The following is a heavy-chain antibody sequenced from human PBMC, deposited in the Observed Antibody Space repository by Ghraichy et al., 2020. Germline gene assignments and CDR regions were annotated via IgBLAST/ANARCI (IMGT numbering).Heavy chain of an antibody. CDR3: TKLNSGRFDI. CDR1: GFTFSNAW. V-gene: IGHV3-15*01. D-gene: IGHD3-10*01. J-gene: IGHJ3*02. CDR2: IQSRTDGGTP. Sequence: GSLRLSCAASGFTFSNAWMSWVRQAPGKGLEWVGRIQSRTDGGTPEYAAPVKGRFTISRDDSKNTLYLQMNSLGTEDTAVYYCTKLNSGRFDIWGQGTMVTVSS.